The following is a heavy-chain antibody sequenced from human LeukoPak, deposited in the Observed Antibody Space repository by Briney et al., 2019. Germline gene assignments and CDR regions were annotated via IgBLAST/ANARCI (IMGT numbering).Heavy chain of an antibody. D-gene: IGHD3-10*01. CDR3: ARDGVTMVRGVKVLDYYYYYMDV. CDR2: IKQDGSEK. J-gene: IGHJ6*03. V-gene: IGHV3-7*01. Sequence: GGSLRLSCAASGFTFSSYWMNWVRQAPGKGLEWVANIKQDGSEKYYVDSVKGRFTISRDNAKNSLYLQMNSLRAEGTAVYYCARDGVTMVRGVKVLDYYYYYMDVWGKGTTVTISS. CDR1: GFTFSSYW.